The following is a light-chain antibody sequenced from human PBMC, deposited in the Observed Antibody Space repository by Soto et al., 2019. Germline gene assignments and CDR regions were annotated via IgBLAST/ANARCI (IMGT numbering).Light chain of an antibody. Sequence: QSVLTQPPSVSGAPGQRVTISCTGSSSNIGAGYDVHWYQQLPGTAPKLLIYGNSNRPSGVPDRFSGSKSGTSASLAITGLQGEDEGDYYCQAYDRSPLHVVFGGGTKLTVL. CDR3: QAYDRSPLHVV. CDR2: GNS. V-gene: IGLV1-40*01. J-gene: IGLJ2*01. CDR1: SSNIGAGYD.